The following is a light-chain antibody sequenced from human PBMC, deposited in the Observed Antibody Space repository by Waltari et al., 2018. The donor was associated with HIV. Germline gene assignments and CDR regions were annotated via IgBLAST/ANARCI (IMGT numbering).Light chain of an antibody. CDR3: QQYGSSLLFT. V-gene: IGKV3-20*01. CDR1: QSVSSSY. J-gene: IGKJ3*01. Sequence: IVLTLSPATLSLSPWERPTLSCRASQSVSSSYLAWYQQKPGQAPRLLIYAASSRATGIPDRFSGSGSGTDFTLTISRLEPEDFAVYYCQQYGSSLLFTFGPGTKVDIK. CDR2: AAS.